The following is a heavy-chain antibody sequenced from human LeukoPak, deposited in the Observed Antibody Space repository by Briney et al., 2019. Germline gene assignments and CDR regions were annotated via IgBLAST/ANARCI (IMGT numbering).Heavy chain of an antibody. CDR2: IIGSDDRT. J-gene: IGHJ4*02. CDR1: GFIFSNFG. Sequence: GGSLRLSCAASGFIFSNFGMNWVRQAPGKGLEWVSTIIGSDDRTDYADSVKGRFTISRDNSNNMLYLQMNSLRAEDTAIYYCAKGKTGSFQWGQGTQVSVSS. D-gene: IGHD1-26*01. V-gene: IGHV3-23*01. CDR3: AKGKTGSFQ.